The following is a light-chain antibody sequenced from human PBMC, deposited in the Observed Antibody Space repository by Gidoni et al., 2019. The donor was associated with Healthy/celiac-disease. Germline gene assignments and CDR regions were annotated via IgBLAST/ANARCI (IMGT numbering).Light chain of an antibody. Sequence: QSVLTQPPSVSAAPGQKVTISCSGSSSNIGNNYVSWYQQLPGTAPKLLIYDNNKRPSVIPDRFSVSKSGTSATLGITGLQTGDEADYYGGTWDSSRSVLFGGGTKLTVL. V-gene: IGLV1-51*01. CDR1: SSNIGNNY. CDR3: GTWDSSRSVL. CDR2: DNN. J-gene: IGLJ2*01.